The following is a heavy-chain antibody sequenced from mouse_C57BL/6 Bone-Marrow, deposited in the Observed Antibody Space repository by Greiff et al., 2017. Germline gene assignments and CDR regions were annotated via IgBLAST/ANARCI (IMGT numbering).Heavy chain of an antibody. J-gene: IGHJ2*01. V-gene: IGHV1-54*01. CDR3: ARSGLLAY. CDR2: INPGSGGT. Sequence: VQLQQSGPELVRPGTSVKVSCKASGYAFTNYLIEWVKQRPGQGLEWIGVINPGSGGTNYNEKFKGKATLTADKSSSTAYMQLSSLTSEDSAVYLCARSGLLAYWGQGTTLTVSS. CDR1: GYAFTNYL. D-gene: IGHD2-3*01.